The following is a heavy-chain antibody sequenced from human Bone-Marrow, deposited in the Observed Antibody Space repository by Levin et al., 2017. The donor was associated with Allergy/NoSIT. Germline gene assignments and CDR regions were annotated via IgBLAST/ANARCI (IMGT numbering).Heavy chain of an antibody. Sequence: GGSLRLSCVASGFTFDDHTMHWVRQVPGKALEWVSLISWDGTVTYYADSVKGRFTISRDNSKNSLYLQMHSLRTEDTALYYCVREVYYNSNLVFDYWGLGTLVTVSS. D-gene: IGHD2-8*01. CDR3: VREVYYNSNLVFDY. CDR1: GFTFDDHT. V-gene: IGHV3-43*01. J-gene: IGHJ4*02. CDR2: ISWDGTVT.